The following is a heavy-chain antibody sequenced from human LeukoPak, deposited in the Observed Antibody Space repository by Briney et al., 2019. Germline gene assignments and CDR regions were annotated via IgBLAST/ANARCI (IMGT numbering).Heavy chain of an antibody. J-gene: IGHJ4*02. Sequence: ASVKVSCKASGYTFTSYYMHWVRQAPGQGLEWMGIINPSGGSTSYAQKFQGRVTMTRDTSISTAYMELSRLRSDDTAVYYCATDGGNMAFDYWGQGTLVTVSS. CDR3: ATDGGNMAFDY. CDR2: INPSGGST. CDR1: GYTFTSYY. V-gene: IGHV1-46*01. D-gene: IGHD4-23*01.